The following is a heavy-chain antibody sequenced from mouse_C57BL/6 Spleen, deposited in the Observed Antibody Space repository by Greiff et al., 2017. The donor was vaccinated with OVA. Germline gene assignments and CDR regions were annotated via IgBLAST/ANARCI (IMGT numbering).Heavy chain of an antibody. CDR2: IYPGNSDT. D-gene: IGHD2-2*01. V-gene: IGHV1-5*01. J-gene: IGHJ4*01. CDR3: TRWDYGYDVEAMDY. CDR1: GYTFTSYW. Sequence: VQLQQPGTELVKPGASVKLSCKASGYTFTSYWMHWVKQRPGQGLEWIGAIYPGNSDTSYNQKFKGKAKLTAVTSASTAYMELSSLTNEDSAVYYCTRWDYGYDVEAMDYWGQGTSVTVSS.